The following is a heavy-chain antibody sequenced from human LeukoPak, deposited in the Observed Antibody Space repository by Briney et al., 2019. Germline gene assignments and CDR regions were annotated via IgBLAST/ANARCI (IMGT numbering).Heavy chain of an antibody. V-gene: IGHV3-23*01. CDR2: ISGSGGST. J-gene: IGHJ4*02. Sequence: PGGSLRLSCAASGFTFSSYAMSWVRQAPGKGLEWVSAISGSGGSTYYADSVKGRFTIPRDNSKNTLYLQMNSLRAEDTAVYYCAKELILWFGELSLPFDYWGQGTLVTVSS. CDR3: AKELILWFGELSLPFDY. CDR1: GFTFSSYA. D-gene: IGHD3-10*01.